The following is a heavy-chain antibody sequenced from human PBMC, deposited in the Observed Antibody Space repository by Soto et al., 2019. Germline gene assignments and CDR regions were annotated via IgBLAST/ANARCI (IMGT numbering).Heavy chain of an antibody. J-gene: IGHJ4*02. Sequence: ASVKVSCKASGYTFTNYYMHWVRQAPGQGLEWMGIIYPSGGSTRNAQKFQGRVTMTRDTSTSTVYMELSSLRSEDTDVYYCARDFSGPMDYWGRGTLVTVSS. CDR3: ARDFSGPMDY. CDR1: GYTFTNYY. V-gene: IGHV1-46*01. D-gene: IGHD3-10*01. CDR2: IYPSGGST.